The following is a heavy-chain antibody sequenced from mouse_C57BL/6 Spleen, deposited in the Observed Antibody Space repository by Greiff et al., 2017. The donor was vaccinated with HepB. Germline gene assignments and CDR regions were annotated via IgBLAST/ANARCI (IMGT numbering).Heavy chain of an antibody. V-gene: IGHV5-4*01. J-gene: IGHJ4*01. Sequence: DVHLVESGGGLVKPGGSLKLFCAASGFTFSSYAMSWVRQTTEKRLEWVATISDGGSYTYYPDNVKGRFTISRDNAKNNLYLQMSHLKSEDTAMYYCARENYAMDYWGQGTSVTVSS. CDR2: ISDGGSYT. CDR3: ARENYAMDY. CDR1: GFTFSSYA.